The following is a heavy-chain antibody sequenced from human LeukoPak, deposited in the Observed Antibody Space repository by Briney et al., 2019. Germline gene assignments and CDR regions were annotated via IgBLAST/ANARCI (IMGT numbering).Heavy chain of an antibody. V-gene: IGHV5-10-1*01. D-gene: IGHD2/OR15-2a*01. CDR3: ARGAIFIDY. J-gene: IGHJ4*02. Sequence: GESLKISCKGSGYTFTTHRITWVRQMPGKGLEWMGRIDPSDSYTNYSPSFQGHVTISTDKSISTAYLQLSSLRASDTAMYYCARGAIFIDYWRQGTLVTVSS. CDR1: GYTFTTHR. CDR2: IDPSDSYT.